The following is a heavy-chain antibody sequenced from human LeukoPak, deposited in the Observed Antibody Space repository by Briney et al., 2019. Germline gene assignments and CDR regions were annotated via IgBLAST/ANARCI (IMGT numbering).Heavy chain of an antibody. CDR3: AREDRYSSSWPFDY. J-gene: IGHJ4*02. D-gene: IGHD6-13*01. CDR2: IRYDESNI. CDR1: GFTFSDYS. V-gene: IGHV3-30*02. Sequence: PGGSLRLSCAASGFTFSDYSMHWIRQAPDKGLDWMAFIRYDESNIYYADSVKGRFTISRDNSKNTLYLQMNSLRADDTALYYCAREDRYSSSWPFDYWGQGTLVTVSS.